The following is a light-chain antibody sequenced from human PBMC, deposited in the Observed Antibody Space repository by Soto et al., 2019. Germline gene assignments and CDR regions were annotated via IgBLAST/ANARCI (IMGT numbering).Light chain of an antibody. CDR2: DAS. CDR1: QTISSW. V-gene: IGKV1-5*01. CDR3: QQYNSYYLT. Sequence: DIQMTQSPSPLSASVGDRVTITCRASQTISSWLAWYQQKPGKAPKLLIYDASSLESGVPSRFSGSGSGTEFTLTISSLQPDDFDTYYCQQYNSYYLTFGQGTKVDIK. J-gene: IGKJ1*01.